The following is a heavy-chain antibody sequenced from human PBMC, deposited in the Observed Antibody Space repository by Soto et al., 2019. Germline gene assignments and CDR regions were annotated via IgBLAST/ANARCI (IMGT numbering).Heavy chain of an antibody. CDR1: GGSISSYY. J-gene: IGHJ3*02. Sequence: QVQLQESGPGLVKPSETLSLTCTVSGGSISSYYWSWIRQPPGKGLEWIGYISYSGSTNYNPSLKSRVTISVDTSKNQFSLKLSSVTAADTAVYYCASSSRFWSGYQTDAFDIWGQGTMVTVSS. CDR2: ISYSGST. CDR3: ASSSRFWSGYQTDAFDI. D-gene: IGHD3-3*01. V-gene: IGHV4-59*01.